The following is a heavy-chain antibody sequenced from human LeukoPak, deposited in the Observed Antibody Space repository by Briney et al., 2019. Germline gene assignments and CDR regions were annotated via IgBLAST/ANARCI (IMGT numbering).Heavy chain of an antibody. V-gene: IGHV1-46*01. Sequence: GASVTVSCKASGYTFTNSYIQWVRQAPGQGLEWMGIINPSGGSTSYAQKFQGRVTVTRDTSTSTVYMELSSLRSDDTAVYYCAREGGGRRFDYWGQGTLVTVSS. CDR3: AREGGGRRFDY. J-gene: IGHJ4*02. CDR1: GYTFTNSY. CDR2: INPSGGST. D-gene: IGHD3-16*01.